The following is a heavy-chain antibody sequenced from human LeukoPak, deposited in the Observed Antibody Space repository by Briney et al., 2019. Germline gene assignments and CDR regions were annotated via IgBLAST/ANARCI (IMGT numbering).Heavy chain of an antibody. Sequence: ASVKVSCKASGGTFSDYALNWVRQAPGQGLEWMGIINPSGGSTSYAQKFQGRVTMTRDMSTSTVYMELSSLRSEDTAVYYCARISGDCSSTSCYDYWGQGTLVTVSS. CDR2: INPSGGST. V-gene: IGHV1-46*01. CDR3: ARISGDCSSTSCYDY. CDR1: GGTFSDYA. D-gene: IGHD2-2*01. J-gene: IGHJ4*02.